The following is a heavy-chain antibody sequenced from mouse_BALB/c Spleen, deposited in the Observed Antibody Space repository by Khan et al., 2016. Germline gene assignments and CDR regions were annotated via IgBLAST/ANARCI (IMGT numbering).Heavy chain of an antibody. CDR3: ARTNGR. V-gene: IGHV1-4*01. CDR1: GHSITSYT. Sequence: QVQLQQSGAELARPGASVKMSCKASGHSITSYTMHWVKQRPGQGLEWIGYINPSSGYTKYNQKFKDKATLTADTSSSTAYMQLSSLTSEDSAVYYCARTNGRWGQGTTLTVSS. CDR2: INPSSGYT. J-gene: IGHJ2*01. D-gene: IGHD1-3*01.